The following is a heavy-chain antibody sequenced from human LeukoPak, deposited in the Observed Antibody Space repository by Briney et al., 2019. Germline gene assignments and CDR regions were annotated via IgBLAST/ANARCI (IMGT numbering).Heavy chain of an antibody. CDR2: IKQDGSEK. CDR1: GFTVTSYW. V-gene: IGHV3-7*01. J-gene: IGHJ4*02. CDR3: ARGRGELLTFDY. D-gene: IGHD1-26*01. Sequence: PGGSLRLSCAASGFTVTSYWMSWVRQAPGKGLEWVAKIKQDGSEKYYVDSVKGRFTISRDNAKNSVYLQMNSLRAEDTAVYYCARGRGELLTFDYWGQGTLVTVSS.